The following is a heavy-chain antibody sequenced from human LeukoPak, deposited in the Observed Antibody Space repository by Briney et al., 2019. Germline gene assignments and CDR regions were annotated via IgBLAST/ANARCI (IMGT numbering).Heavy chain of an antibody. CDR3: ARDIYYYDSSGYYFPGGSDY. D-gene: IGHD3-22*01. V-gene: IGHV3-23*01. CDR1: GFTFSDYV. J-gene: IGHJ4*02. CDR2: ITVSGDRT. Sequence: PGGSLRLSCAASGFTFSDYVMIWVRQAPGKGLEWVSGITVSGDRTFYGDSVRGRFTMSRDNSKNTVYLQMNSLRVDDTAVYYCARDIYYYDSSGYYFPGGSDYWGQGTLVTVSS.